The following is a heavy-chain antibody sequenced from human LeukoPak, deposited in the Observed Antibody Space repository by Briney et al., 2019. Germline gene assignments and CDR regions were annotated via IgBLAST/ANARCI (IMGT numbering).Heavy chain of an antibody. Sequence: GGSLRLSCAASGFTFREFSLSWVRQAPGKGLEWASNIRSNGVDTYYIDSVKGRFTISRDNSKNTLYLQMNSLRAEDTAVYYCAKGGYTTWFDPWGQGTLVTVSS. CDR3: AKGGYTTWFDP. CDR1: GFTFREFS. CDR2: IRSNGVDT. J-gene: IGHJ5*02. V-gene: IGHV3-23*01. D-gene: IGHD2-15*01.